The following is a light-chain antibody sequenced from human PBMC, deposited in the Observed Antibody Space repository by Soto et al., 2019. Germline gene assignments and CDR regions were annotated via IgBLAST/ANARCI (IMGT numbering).Light chain of an antibody. CDR2: GAS. V-gene: IGKV3-15*01. CDR1: QSVSSN. CDR3: QQYNNWRGT. Sequence: EIVMTQSPATLSVSPGERATLSCRASQSVSSNLAWYQQKPGQAPRLLIYGASTRATGIPARFSGSGSGTEFTLTISSLQSEDFAVYYCQQYNNWRGTFGQGTKVES. J-gene: IGKJ1*01.